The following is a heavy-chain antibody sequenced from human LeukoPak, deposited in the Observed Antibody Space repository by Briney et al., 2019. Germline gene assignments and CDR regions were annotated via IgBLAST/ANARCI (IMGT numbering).Heavy chain of an antibody. D-gene: IGHD3-3*01. CDR2: ISGSGGST. CDR1: GFTFSSYA. Sequence: GSLRLSCAASGFTFSSYAMSWVRQAPGKGLEWVSAISGSGGSTYYADSVKGRFTISRDNSKNTLYLQMNSLRAEDTAVYYCAKDIGYYDFWSGYYTGSHFDYWGQGTLVTVSS. V-gene: IGHV3-23*01. J-gene: IGHJ4*02. CDR3: AKDIGYYDFWSGYYTGSHFDY.